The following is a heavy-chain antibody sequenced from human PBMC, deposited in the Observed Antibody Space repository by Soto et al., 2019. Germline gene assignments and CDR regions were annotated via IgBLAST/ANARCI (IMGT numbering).Heavy chain of an antibody. D-gene: IGHD2-8*02. CDR1: GYAFPTYG. V-gene: IGHV1-18*01. CDR2: ISAHNGNT. Sequence: QVHLVQSGAEVKKPGASVKVSCKGSGYAFPTYGITWVRQAPGQGLEWMGWISAHNGNTNYAQKLQGRVTVTRDTSTSTAYMELRSLRSDDTAGYYCARGRYWHYWGQGALVTVSS. J-gene: IGHJ4*02. CDR3: ARGRYWHY.